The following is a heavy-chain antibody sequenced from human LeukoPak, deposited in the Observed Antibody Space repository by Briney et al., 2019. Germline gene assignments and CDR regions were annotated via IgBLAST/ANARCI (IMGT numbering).Heavy chain of an antibody. J-gene: IGHJ5*02. V-gene: IGHV4-39*01. CDR1: GGSISSGGYY. CDR3: ARHGHYDYVWGSYNWFDP. Sequence: SETLSLTCTVSGGSISSGGYYWSWIRRHPGKGLEWIGYIYYSGSTYYNPSLKSRVTISVDTSKNQFSLKLSSVTAADTAVYYCARHGHYDYVWGSYNWFDPWGQGTLVTVSS. CDR2: IYYSGST. D-gene: IGHD3-16*01.